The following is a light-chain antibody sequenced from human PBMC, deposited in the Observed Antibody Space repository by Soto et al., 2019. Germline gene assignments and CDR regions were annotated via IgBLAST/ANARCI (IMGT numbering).Light chain of an antibody. Sequence: EIVLTQSPATLSLSPGERATLSCRASQSVSSYLAWCQQKPGQAPRLLIYEASNRATGIPARFSGSGSGTDFTLTISSLESEDSAVYYCQQRSYWPPYTFGQGTKVDIK. CDR2: EAS. V-gene: IGKV3-11*01. CDR3: QQRSYWPPYT. CDR1: QSVSSY. J-gene: IGKJ2*01.